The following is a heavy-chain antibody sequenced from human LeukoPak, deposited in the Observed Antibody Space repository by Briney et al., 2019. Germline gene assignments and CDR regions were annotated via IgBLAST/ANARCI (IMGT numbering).Heavy chain of an antibody. Sequence: GGSLRLSCAASGFTFSRYSMNWVRQAPGKGLEWVSSISSSSSYIYYADPVKGRFTISRDNAKNSLYLQMNSLRAEDTAVYYCARFTVVPAANFDYWGQGTLVTVSS. J-gene: IGHJ4*02. V-gene: IGHV3-21*01. CDR1: GFTFSRYS. CDR2: ISSSSSYI. D-gene: IGHD2-2*01. CDR3: ARFTVVPAANFDY.